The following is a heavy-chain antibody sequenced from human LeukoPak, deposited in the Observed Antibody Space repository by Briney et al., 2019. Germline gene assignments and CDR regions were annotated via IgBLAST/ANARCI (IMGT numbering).Heavy chain of an antibody. J-gene: IGHJ4*02. Sequence: PGGSLRLSCAGSGFTFGSYSMNWVRHAPGKGLEWVSYIGHTGSITDYADSVKGRFTISRDNAKNSLYLQMNTLRAEDTAVYYCASGDRGYYDSSGYSIDYWGQGTLVTVSS. V-gene: IGHV3-48*04. D-gene: IGHD3-22*01. CDR1: GFTFGSYS. CDR2: IGHTGSIT. CDR3: ASGDRGYYDSSGYSIDY.